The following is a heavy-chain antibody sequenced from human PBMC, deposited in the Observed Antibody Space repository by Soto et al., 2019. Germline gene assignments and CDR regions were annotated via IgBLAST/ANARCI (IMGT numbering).Heavy chain of an antibody. J-gene: IGHJ6*02. V-gene: IGHV4-34*01. CDR1: GGSFSDYS. Sequence: SETLSLTCAVYGGSFSDYSWSWIRQPPGKGLAWIGEINHSGSTNYNPSLKSRVTISVDTSKNQFSLKLSSVTAADTAVYYCARGRRWYDFWSGYSPVYYYYYGMDVWGQGTTVTVSS. CDR2: INHSGST. D-gene: IGHD3-3*01. CDR3: ARGRRWYDFWSGYSPVYYYYYGMDV.